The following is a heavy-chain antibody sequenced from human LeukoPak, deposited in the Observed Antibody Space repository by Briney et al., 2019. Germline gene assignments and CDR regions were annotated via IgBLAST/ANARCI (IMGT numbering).Heavy chain of an antibody. J-gene: IGHJ6*02. CDR1: EFTFSSFA. V-gene: IGHV3-23*01. CDR3: AKDTKLTSGFIYYYYNSMDV. D-gene: IGHD3-22*01. CDR2: ISGSGSST. Sequence: GGSLRLSCAASEFTFSSFAMNWVRQAPGKGLDWGSGISGSGSSTYYADSVKGRFTISRDNSKNTLYLQINSLRAEDTAVYYCAKDTKLTSGFIYYYYNSMDVWGQGTTVTVSS.